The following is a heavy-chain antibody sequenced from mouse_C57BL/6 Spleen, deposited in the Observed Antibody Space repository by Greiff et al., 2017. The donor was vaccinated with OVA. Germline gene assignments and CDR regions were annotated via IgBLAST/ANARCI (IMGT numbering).Heavy chain of an antibody. CDR3: ARRGQLRLLYARDY. Sequence: QVQLQQPGAELVKPGASVKLSCKASGYTFTSYWITWVKQRPGQGLEWIGDIYPGSGSTNYNEKFKSKATLTVDTSSSTAYLQLSSLTSEDSAVYYKARRGQLRLLYARDYWGQGTSVTVSS. V-gene: IGHV1-55*01. J-gene: IGHJ4*01. CDR2: IYPGSGST. CDR1: GYTFTSYW. D-gene: IGHD3-2*02.